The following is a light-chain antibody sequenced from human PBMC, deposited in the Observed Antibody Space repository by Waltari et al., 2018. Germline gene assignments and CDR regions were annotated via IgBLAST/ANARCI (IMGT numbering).Light chain of an antibody. CDR1: NIGRKS. Sequence: SYVLTQSPSVSAAPGQTARTTCDGANIGRKSVNWYQQKPGQAPVVVVYDDSDRPSGIPERFSGSNSGNTATLTISRVEDGDEADYYCQVWDNGNDQLVFGGGTRLTVL. CDR3: QVWDNGNDQLV. CDR2: DDS. V-gene: IGLV3-21*02. J-gene: IGLJ3*02.